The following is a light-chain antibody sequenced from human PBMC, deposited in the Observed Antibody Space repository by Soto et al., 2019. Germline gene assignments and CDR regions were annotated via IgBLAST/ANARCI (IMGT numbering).Light chain of an antibody. V-gene: IGLV2-23*02. J-gene: IGLJ1*01. Sequence: VVFDGLVAWNKQHPGKVPKLMIYDVSKRPSGVSDRFSGSKSGNTAYLTISGLQAEDEADYYCSVEAGSSIYVFGAGT. CDR3: SVEAGSSIYV. CDR1: VVFDGL. CDR2: DVS.